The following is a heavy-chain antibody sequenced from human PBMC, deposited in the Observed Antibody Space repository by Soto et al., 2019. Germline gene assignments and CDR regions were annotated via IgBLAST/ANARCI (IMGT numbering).Heavy chain of an antibody. J-gene: IGHJ4*02. Sequence: GGSLRLSCTASGFTFSTWWMTWVRQTAGKGLEWVANIKEDGSEKYYVDSVKGRFTISRDNAKNSLFLQMDSLRAEDTAVYCCARARGPNYWGQGTLVTVSS. CDR1: GFTFSTWW. V-gene: IGHV3-7*05. CDR2: IKEDGSEK. CDR3: ARARGPNY. D-gene: IGHD2-8*01.